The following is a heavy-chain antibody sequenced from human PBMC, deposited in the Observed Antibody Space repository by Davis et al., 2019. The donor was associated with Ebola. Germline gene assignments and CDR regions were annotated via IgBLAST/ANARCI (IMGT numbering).Heavy chain of an antibody. D-gene: IGHD3-16*01. CDR3: AKDKGFWVPPDWFGP. Sequence: GGSLRLSCEVSGLTPSNALSNYDMSWVRQAPGKGLEWVSTINFSGSTTYYADSVEGRFTISRDNSKNTLSLQMDSVRGEDTAVYYCAKDKGFWVPPDWFGPWGQGVQVTVSS. CDR1: GLTPSNALSNYD. J-gene: IGHJ5*02. CDR2: INFSGSTT. V-gene: IGHV3-23*01.